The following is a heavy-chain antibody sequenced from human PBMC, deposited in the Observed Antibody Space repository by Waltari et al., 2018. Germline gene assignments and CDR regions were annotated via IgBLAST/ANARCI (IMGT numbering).Heavy chain of an antibody. V-gene: IGHV4-4*07. CDR3: ARDAIMVRGTVYYYYMDV. Sequence: QVQLQESGPGLVKPSETLSLTCTVSGGSISSYYWSWIRQPAGKGLEWIGRIYTSGSTNHNPSLKSRVTMSVDTSKNQFSLKLSSVTAADTAVYYCARDAIMVRGTVYYYYMDVWGKGTTVTVSS. CDR2: IYTSGST. D-gene: IGHD3-10*01. CDR1: GGSISSYY. J-gene: IGHJ6*03.